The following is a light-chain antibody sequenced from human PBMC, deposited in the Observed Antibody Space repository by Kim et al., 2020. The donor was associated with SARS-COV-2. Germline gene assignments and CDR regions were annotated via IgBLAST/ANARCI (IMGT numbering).Light chain of an antibody. CDR2: EAS. CDR1: QSVGSN. Sequence: EVVLTQSPATLSLSPGERATLSCSASQSVGSNLAWYQQKPGQAPRLLMYEASRRAAGIPARFSGSGSGTDFTLTISSLEPEDFAFYYCQQSSGSPSFGGGTKVDIK. CDR3: QQSSGSPS. J-gene: IGKJ4*01. V-gene: IGKV3-11*01.